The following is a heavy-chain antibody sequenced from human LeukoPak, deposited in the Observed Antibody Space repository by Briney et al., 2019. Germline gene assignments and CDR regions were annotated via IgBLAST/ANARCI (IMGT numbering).Heavy chain of an antibody. V-gene: IGHV7-4-1*02. CDR1: GYTFISYA. J-gene: IGHJ6*03. Sequence: ASVKVSCKAFGYTFISYAMNWVRQAPGQGLEWMGWINANTGNPTYAQGFTGRFVFSLDTSVSTAYLQISSLKAEDTAVYYCARTIAVAGYMHVWGKGTTVTVSS. CDR2: INANTGNP. D-gene: IGHD6-19*01. CDR3: ARTIAVAGYMHV.